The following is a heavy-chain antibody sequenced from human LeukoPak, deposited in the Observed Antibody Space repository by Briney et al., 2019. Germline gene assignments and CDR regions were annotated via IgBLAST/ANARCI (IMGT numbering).Heavy chain of an antibody. J-gene: IGHJ4*02. Sequence: SVKVSCKASGGTFTSYAISWVRQAPGQGLEWMGGIIPIFGTANYAQKFQGRVTITTDESTSTAYMELSSLRSEDTAVYYCARDPRGSYHYFDYWGQGTLVTVSS. V-gene: IGHV1-69*05. CDR2: IIPIFGTA. CDR1: GGTFTSYA. D-gene: IGHD5-24*01. CDR3: ARDPRGSYHYFDY.